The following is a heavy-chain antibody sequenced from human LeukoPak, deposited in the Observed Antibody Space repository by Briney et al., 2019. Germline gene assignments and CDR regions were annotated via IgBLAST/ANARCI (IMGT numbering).Heavy chain of an antibody. D-gene: IGHD3-10*01. CDR2: IFWDDEK. CDR3: AHRVDRRGFDY. Sequence: SGPTLVNPTQTLTLTCTFSGFSLSTSGVGVGWIRQPPGKALEWLALIFWDDEKCYSPSLKSRLTIIKDTSKNQVVLTMTNVDPVDTATYYCAHRVDRRGFDYWGQGTLVTVSS. J-gene: IGHJ4*02. CDR1: GFSLSTSGVG. V-gene: IGHV2-5*02.